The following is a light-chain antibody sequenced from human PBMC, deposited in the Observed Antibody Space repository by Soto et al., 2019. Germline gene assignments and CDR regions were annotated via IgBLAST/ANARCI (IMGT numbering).Light chain of an antibody. CDR2: SNN. Sequence: QSVLTQPPSASGTPGQRVTISCYGSSSNIGRNSVNWYRQLPGTAPKLLIYSNNKRPSGLPDRFSGSSSGTSASLAISGLQSEDDADYFCETWDDSLSGYVFGTGTKLTVL. CDR1: SSNIGRNS. V-gene: IGLV1-44*01. J-gene: IGLJ1*01. CDR3: ETWDDSLSGYV.